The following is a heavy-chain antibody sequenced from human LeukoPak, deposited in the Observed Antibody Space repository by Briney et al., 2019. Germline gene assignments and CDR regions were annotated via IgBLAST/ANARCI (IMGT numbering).Heavy chain of an antibody. CDR1: GFTFTSYA. CDR3: AREIGVGTLDF. D-gene: IGHD4-23*01. Sequence: GGSLRLSRAASGFTFTSYAMNWVRQAPGEGLEWVSVIIGNGVTTYYADSVKGRFTISRDNSKNTVFLQVNSLRAEDTAVYYCAREIGVGTLDFWGQGTLVIVSS. J-gene: IGHJ4*02. CDR2: IIGNGVTT. V-gene: IGHV3-23*01.